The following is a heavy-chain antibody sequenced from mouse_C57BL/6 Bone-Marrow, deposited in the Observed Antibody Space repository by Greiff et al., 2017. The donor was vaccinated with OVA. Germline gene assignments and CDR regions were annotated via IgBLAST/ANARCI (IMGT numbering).Heavy chain of an antibody. V-gene: IGHV1-26*01. CDR1: GYTFTDYY. CDR2: INPNNGGT. J-gene: IGHJ4*01. D-gene: IGHD1-1*01. Sequence: EVKLVESGPELVKPGASVKISCKASGYTFTDYYMNWVKQSHGKSLEWIGDINPNNGGTSYNQKFKGKATLTVDKSSSTAYMELRSLTSEDSAVYYCVYGSSPLYAMDYWGQGTSVTVSS. CDR3: VYGSSPLYAMDY.